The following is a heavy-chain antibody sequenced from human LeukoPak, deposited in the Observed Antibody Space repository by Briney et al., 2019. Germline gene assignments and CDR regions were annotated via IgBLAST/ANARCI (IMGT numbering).Heavy chain of an antibody. CDR3: ARNNYDFWSGYGNWFDP. D-gene: IGHD3-3*01. V-gene: IGHV4-30-4*01. J-gene: IGHJ5*02. Sequence: KSSETLSLTCTVSGGSISSGDYYWSWIRQPPGKGLEWIGYIYYSGSTYYNPSLKSRVTISVDTSKNQFSLKLSSVTAADTAVYYCARNNYDFWSGYGNWFDPWGQGTLVTVSS. CDR2: IYYSGST. CDR1: GGSISSGDYY.